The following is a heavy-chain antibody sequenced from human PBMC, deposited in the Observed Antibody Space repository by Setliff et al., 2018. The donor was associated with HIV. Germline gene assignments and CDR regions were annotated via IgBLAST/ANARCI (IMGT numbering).Heavy chain of an antibody. CDR3: ARDRSSGWSFYYGMDV. CDR1: AYTFNSYY. CDR2: INLSSGAT. J-gene: IGHJ6*02. D-gene: IGHD6-19*01. V-gene: IGHV1-46*02. Sequence: ASVKVSCKTSAYTFNSYYMHWIRQAPGQGHEWMGIINLSSGATTYAQRFQGRVTMTSDTSTSTVYMELSSLTSEDTAVYYCARDRSSGWSFYYGMDVWGQGTTVTAP.